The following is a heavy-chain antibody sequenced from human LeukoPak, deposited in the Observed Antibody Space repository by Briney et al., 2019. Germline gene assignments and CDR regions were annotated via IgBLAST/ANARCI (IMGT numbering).Heavy chain of an antibody. CDR2: INHSGST. CDR1: GGSFSGYY. D-gene: IGHD3-22*01. J-gene: IGHJ4*02. CDR3: ARDWRYDSSGYYFDY. V-gene: IGHV4-34*01. Sequence: SETLSLTCAVYGGSFSGYYWSWIRQPPGKGLEWIGEINHSGSTNYNPSLKSRVTISVDTSKNQFSLKLSSVTAADTAVYYCARDWRYDSSGYYFDYWGQGTLVTVSS.